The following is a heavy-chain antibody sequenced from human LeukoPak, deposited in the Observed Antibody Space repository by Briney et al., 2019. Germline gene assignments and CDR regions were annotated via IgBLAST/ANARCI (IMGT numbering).Heavy chain of an antibody. CDR2: ISYDGSNK. D-gene: IGHD4-17*01. CDR1: GFTFSSFW. Sequence: GGSLRLSCAASGFTFSSFWMTWVRQAPGKGLEWVAVISYDGSNKYYADSVKGRFTISRDNSKNTLYLQMNSLRAEDTAVYYCAKEGWDYGDYSFPDYWGQGTLVTVSS. J-gene: IGHJ4*02. CDR3: AKEGWDYGDYSFPDY. V-gene: IGHV3-30*18.